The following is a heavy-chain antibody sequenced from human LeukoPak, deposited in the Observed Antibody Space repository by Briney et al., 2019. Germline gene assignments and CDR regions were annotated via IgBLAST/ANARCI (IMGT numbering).Heavy chain of an antibody. CDR1: GVSITVFY. CDR3: AKRAYNGGQSFDY. D-gene: IGHD2-8*01. J-gene: IGHJ4*02. V-gene: IGHV4-59*12. Sequence: SETLSLTCILSGVSITVFYWSCIRQPPGKGLEWIGYIYYSGSTRYNPSLKSRVTISVDTSKSQFSLNLSSVSPADTAVYYCAKRAYNGGQSFDYWGQGILVTVSS. CDR2: IYYSGST.